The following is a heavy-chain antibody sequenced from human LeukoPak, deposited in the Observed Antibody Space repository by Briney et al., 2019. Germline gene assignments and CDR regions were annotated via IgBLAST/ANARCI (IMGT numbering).Heavy chain of an antibody. V-gene: IGHV4-34*01. CDR2: INHSGST. D-gene: IGHD1-14*01. CDR3: TGRRYFDY. J-gene: IGHJ4*02. CDR1: GGSISSHY. Sequence: PSETLSLTCTVSGGSISSHYWSWIRQPPGKGLEWIGEINHSGSTNYNPSLKSRVTISVDTSKNQFSLKLSSVTAADTAVYYCTGRRYFDYWGQGTLVTVSS.